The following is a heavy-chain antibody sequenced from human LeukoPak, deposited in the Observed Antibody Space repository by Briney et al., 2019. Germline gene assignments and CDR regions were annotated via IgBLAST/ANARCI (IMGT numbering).Heavy chain of an antibody. D-gene: IGHD3-3*01. V-gene: IGHV1-8*01. J-gene: IGHJ6*02. CDR3: ARDGSGDGMDV. CDR2: MNPNSGNT. CDR1: GYTFTSDD. Sequence: ASVKVSCKASGYTFTSDDINWVRQATGQGLEWMGWMNPNSGNTCYAQKFQGRVTMTRNTSISTAYMELSSLGSEDTAVYYCARDGSGDGMDVWGQGTTVTVSS.